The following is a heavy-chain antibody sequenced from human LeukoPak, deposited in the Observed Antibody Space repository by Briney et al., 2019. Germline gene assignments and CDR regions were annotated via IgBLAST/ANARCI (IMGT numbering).Heavy chain of an antibody. CDR2: ISGSGDST. CDR1: GFTFSKYA. V-gene: IGHV3-23*01. D-gene: IGHD6-19*01. CDR3: AKDRWSIAVAGPFDY. Sequence: GGSLRLSCAASGFTFSKYAMSWVRQAPGKGLEWVSAISGSGDSTYYADSVKGRFTISRDNSKNTLYLQMNSLRAEDTAVYYCAKDRWSIAVAGPFDYWGQGTLVTVSS. J-gene: IGHJ4*02.